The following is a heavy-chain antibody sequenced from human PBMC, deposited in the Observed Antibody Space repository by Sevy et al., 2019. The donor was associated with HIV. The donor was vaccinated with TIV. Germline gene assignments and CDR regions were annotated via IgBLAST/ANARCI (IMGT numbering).Heavy chain of an antibody. V-gene: IGHV4-39*01. J-gene: IGHJ5*02. D-gene: IGHD6-6*01. CDR2: IYYSGST. CDR3: ARRRAARSKYNWFDP. CDR1: GGSISSSSYY. Sequence: SETLSLTCTVSGGSISSSSYYWGWIRQPPGKGLEWIGSIYYSGSTYYTPSLKSRVTISVDTSKNQFSLKLSSVTAADTAVYYCARRRAARSKYNWFDPWGQGTLVTVSS.